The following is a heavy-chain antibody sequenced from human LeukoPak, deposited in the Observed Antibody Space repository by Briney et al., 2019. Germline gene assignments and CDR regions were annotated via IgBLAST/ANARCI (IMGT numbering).Heavy chain of an antibody. Sequence: SETLCLTCTVSGGSISRYYWSWIRQPPGRGLEWIGYISYSGSTNYNPSLKSRVTISVDTSKNQFSLKLNSVTATDTAVYYCARHSGSYYDNYDYWGQGTLVTVSS. V-gene: IGHV4-59*08. CDR1: GGSISRYY. CDR2: ISYSGST. CDR3: ARHSGSYYDNYDY. J-gene: IGHJ4*02. D-gene: IGHD1-26*01.